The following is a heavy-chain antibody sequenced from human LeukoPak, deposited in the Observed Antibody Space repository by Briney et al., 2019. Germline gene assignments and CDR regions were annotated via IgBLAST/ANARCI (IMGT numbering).Heavy chain of an antibody. Sequence: GGSLRLSCSASGFTFSNYAMHWVRQAPGKGLEWVSAMSFSDGNRYYADSVKGRFTISRDNSKNTLYLQMNSLRAEDTAAYYCANGNTYWGQGTLVTVSP. CDR2: MSFSDGNR. D-gene: IGHD1-14*01. CDR1: GFTFSNYA. CDR3: ANGNTY. J-gene: IGHJ4*02. V-gene: IGHV3-23*01.